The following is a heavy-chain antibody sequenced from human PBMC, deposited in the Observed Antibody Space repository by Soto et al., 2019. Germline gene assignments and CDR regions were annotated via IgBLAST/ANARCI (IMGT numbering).Heavy chain of an antibody. CDR3: ARDLELRFLERAGDYGMDV. CDR2: IIPIFGTA. Sequence: ASVKVSCKASGGTFSSYAISCVRQAPGQGLEWMGGIIPIFGTANYAQKFQGRVTITADESTSTAYMELSSLRSEDTAVYYCARDLELRFLERAGDYGMDVWGQGTTVTVSS. V-gene: IGHV1-69*13. J-gene: IGHJ6*02. CDR1: GGTFSSYA. D-gene: IGHD3-3*01.